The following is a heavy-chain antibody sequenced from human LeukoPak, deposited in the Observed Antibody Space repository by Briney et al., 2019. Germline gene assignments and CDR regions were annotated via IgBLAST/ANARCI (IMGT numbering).Heavy chain of an antibody. CDR3: ARVMDYYDGSGYPPPAAADY. Sequence: PLETLSLTCTVSGYSIRSAYYWGWIRQPPGKGLEWIGSIYHSGTLYYNPSLKSRVTISVDTSKNQFSLKLTSVTAADTAVYYCARVMDYYDGSGYPPPAAADYWGQGTLVTVSS. CDR2: IYHSGTL. CDR1: GYSIRSAYY. D-gene: IGHD3-22*01. V-gene: IGHV4-38-2*02. J-gene: IGHJ4*02.